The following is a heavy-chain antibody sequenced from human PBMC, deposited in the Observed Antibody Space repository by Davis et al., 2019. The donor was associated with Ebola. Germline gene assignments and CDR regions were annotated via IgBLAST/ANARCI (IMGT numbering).Heavy chain of an antibody. D-gene: IGHD1-20*01. CDR3: ATLRRTITGMDDGFDI. V-gene: IGHV5-51*01. J-gene: IGHJ3*02. CDR1: GYSFTAYW. Sequence: GESLKISCKGSGYSFTAYWIGWVRQMPGKGLEWMGIIFTGDSDTRYRPSFRGQVTISADKSFKTAFPQWSSLKASDTARYYCATLRRTITGMDDGFDIWGQGTMVTVSS. CDR2: IFTGDSDT.